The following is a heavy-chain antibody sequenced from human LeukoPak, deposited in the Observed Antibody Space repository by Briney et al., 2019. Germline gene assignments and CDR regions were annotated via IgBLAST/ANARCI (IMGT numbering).Heavy chain of an antibody. Sequence: GASVKVSCKASGFTFTSSAMQWVRQARGQRLEWIGWIVVGSGNTNYAQKFQERVTITRDMSTSTAYMELSSLRSEDTAVYYCARPAVAGHFDYWGQGTLVTVSS. J-gene: IGHJ4*02. V-gene: IGHV1-58*02. CDR1: GFTFTSSA. CDR3: ARPAVAGHFDY. CDR2: IVVGSGNT. D-gene: IGHD6-19*01.